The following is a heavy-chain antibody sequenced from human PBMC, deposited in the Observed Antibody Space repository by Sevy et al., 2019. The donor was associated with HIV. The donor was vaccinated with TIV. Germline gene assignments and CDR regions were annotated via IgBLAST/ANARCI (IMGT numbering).Heavy chain of an antibody. CDR1: GFTFSSYW. J-gene: IGHJ6*03. D-gene: IGHD3-22*01. CDR2: INSDGSST. Sequence: GGSLRLSCAASGFTFSSYWMHWVRQAPGKGLVWVSRINSDGSSTSYAESVKGRFTISRDNAKNTLYLQMNSLRAEDTAVYYCAREAVVVINYYYYYYMDVWGKGTTVTVSS. V-gene: IGHV3-74*01. CDR3: AREAVVVINYYYYYYMDV.